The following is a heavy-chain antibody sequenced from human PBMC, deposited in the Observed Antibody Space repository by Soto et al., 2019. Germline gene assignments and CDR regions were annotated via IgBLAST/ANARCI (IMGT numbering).Heavy chain of an antibody. CDR2: IASSGDII. V-gene: IGHV3-11*01. CDR1: GFTSSDYY. CDR3: ARGHSGYFYAFDI. D-gene: IGHD5-12*01. J-gene: IGHJ3*02. Sequence: LRLSCEASGFTSSDYYISWIRQAPGKGLEWVSSIASSGDIIYSADSVKGRFTISRDNAKNSLYLQMNSLRAEDTAVYYCARGHSGYFYAFDIWGQGTMVTVSS.